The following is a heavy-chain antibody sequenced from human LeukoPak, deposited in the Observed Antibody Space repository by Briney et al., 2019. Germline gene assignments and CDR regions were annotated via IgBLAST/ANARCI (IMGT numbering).Heavy chain of an antibody. Sequence: ASVNVSCKGSGCTLTQSCMHWVGQAPGQGREGMGWINPNSCGTNYVQQFQGRVTMTRDTSISTPYMELSRLRPDDTAVYYCARGNGITMIVAHWGQGTLVTVSS. CDR1: GCTLTQSC. CDR2: INPNSCGT. D-gene: IGHD3-22*01. V-gene: IGHV1-2*02. J-gene: IGHJ4*02. CDR3: ARGNGITMIVAH.